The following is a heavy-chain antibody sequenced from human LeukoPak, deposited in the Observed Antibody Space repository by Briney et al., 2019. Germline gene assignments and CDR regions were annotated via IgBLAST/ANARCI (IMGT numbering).Heavy chain of an antibody. V-gene: IGHV3-23*01. CDR1: GFTFDSYD. D-gene: IGHD2-15*01. CDR3: AKDGYCSGANCFSANDAFDI. J-gene: IGHJ3*02. CDR2: ISGSGGTT. Sequence: GGSLRLPCAASGFTFDSYDMTWVRQAPGKGLEWVSAISGSGGTTYYADSVKGRFTISRDNSKNTLYLQMNSLRAEDTATYYCAKDGYCSGANCFSANDAFDIWGQGTVVTVSS.